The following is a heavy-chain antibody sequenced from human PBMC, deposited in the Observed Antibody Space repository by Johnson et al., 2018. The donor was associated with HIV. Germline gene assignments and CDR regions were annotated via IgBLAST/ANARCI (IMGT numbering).Heavy chain of an antibody. CDR3: AKDLGTGDDAVDI. CDR2: ISYDGSNK. J-gene: IGHJ3*02. V-gene: IGHV3-30-3*01. D-gene: IGHD7-27*01. CDR1: GFTFSSYA. Sequence: QVQLVESGGGVVQPGRSLRLSCAASGFTFSSYAMHWVRQAPGKGLEWVAVISYDGSNKYYADSVKGRFTISRDSSKNTLYLQMNSLRAEETAGYYCAKDLGTGDDAVDIWGQGTMVTVSS.